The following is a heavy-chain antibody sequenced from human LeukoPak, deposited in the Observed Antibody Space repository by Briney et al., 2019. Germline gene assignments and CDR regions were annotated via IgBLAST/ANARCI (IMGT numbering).Heavy chain of an antibody. CDR3: AKGPGAAVGKRYIQH. CDR2: VSVDGDTK. V-gene: IGHV3-43*01. CDR1: GFTFDDFP. Sequence: GGSLRLSCAASGFTFDDFPMHWVRQQPGKGLEWVSLVSVDGDTKYYADSVRGRFTISRDNSKNSLSLQMNSLRAEDTALYYCAKGPGAAVGKRYIQHWGQGTLVTVSS. D-gene: IGHD6-13*01. J-gene: IGHJ1*01.